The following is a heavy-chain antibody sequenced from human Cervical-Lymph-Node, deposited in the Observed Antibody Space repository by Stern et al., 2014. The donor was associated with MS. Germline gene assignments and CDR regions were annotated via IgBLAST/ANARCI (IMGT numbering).Heavy chain of an antibody. Sequence: EVQLVESGAEVKKPGESLKISCQGSGYSFHSYWIAWVRQMPGKGLEWMGVIYPGDSDTRYSPSFQGQVTISADKSTSTAYLQWSSLKASDTAMYFCARHSSYYYGSHSSYWGQGTLVTVSS. D-gene: IGHD3-10*01. CDR3: ARHSSYYYGSHSSY. CDR2: IYPGDSDT. J-gene: IGHJ4*02. CDR1: GYSFHSYW. V-gene: IGHV5-51*01.